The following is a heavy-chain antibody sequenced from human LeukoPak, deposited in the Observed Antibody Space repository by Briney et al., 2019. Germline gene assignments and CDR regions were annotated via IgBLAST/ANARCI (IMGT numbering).Heavy chain of an antibody. CDR2: SGSGGST. V-gene: IGHV3-23*01. Sequence: SGSGGSTYYADSVKGRFTISRDNSKNTLYLQMNSLRAEDTAVYFCATTGNFYDMDVWGKGTTVTVSS. D-gene: IGHD1-1*01. CDR3: ATTGNFYDMDV. J-gene: IGHJ6*03.